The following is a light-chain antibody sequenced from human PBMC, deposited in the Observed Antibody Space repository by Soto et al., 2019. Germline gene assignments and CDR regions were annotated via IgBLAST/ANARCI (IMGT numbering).Light chain of an antibody. V-gene: IGLV1-40*01. CDR3: QSYDSSLGGLGV. CDR2: GNS. CDR1: SSNIGAGYD. J-gene: IGLJ2*01. Sequence: QTVVTQPPAVSGAPGQRVTISCTGSSSNIGAGYDVHWYQQLPGTAPKLLIHGNSNRPSGVPDRFSGSKSGTSASLAITGLQAEDEADYYCQSYDSSLGGLGVFGGGTKRTVL.